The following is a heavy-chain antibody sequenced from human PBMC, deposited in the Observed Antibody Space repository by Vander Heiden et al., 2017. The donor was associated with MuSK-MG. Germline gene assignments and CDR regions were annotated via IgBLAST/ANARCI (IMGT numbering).Heavy chain of an antibody. J-gene: IGHJ4*02. D-gene: IGHD3-10*01. CDR3: ARGPIITMVRGVILPDY. V-gene: IGHV1-2*04. CDR1: GYTFTGYY. CDR2: INPNSGGT. Sequence: QVQLVQSGAEVKKPGASVKVSCKASGYTFTGYYMHWVRQAPGQGLEWMGWINPNSGGTNYAQKLQGWVTMTRDTSISTAYMELSRLRSDDTAVYYCARGPIITMVRGVILPDYWGQGTLVTVSS.